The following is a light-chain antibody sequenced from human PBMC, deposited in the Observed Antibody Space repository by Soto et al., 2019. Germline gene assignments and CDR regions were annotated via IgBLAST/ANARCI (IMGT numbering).Light chain of an antibody. CDR1: QSISSY. V-gene: IGKV1-27*01. Sequence: DIQMTQSPSSLSASVGDRVTITCRASQSISSYLNWYQQKPGKAPKVLIYAASTLQPGVPSRFSGSGSGTDFTLTINSLQPDDIATYYCQNYDSAPITFGQGTRLE. CDR3: QNYDSAPIT. J-gene: IGKJ5*01. CDR2: AAS.